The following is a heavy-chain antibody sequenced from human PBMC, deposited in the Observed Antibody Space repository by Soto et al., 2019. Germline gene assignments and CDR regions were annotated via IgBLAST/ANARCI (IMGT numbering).Heavy chain of an antibody. Sequence: EVQLLESGGGLVQPGGSLRLSCAASGFTFSSYAMSWVRQAPGKGLEWVSAISGSGGSTYYADSVKGRFTISRDNSKNTLYLQMNSLRAEDTAVYYCAKLFKYSGYDRYTLYYFDYWGQGTLVTVSS. CDR3: AKLFKYSGYDRYTLYYFDY. J-gene: IGHJ4*02. CDR1: GFTFSSYA. CDR2: ISGSGGST. D-gene: IGHD5-12*01. V-gene: IGHV3-23*01.